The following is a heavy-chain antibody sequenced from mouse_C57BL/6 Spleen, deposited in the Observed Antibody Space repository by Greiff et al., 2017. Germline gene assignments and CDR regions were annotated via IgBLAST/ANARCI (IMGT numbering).Heavy chain of an antibody. V-gene: IGHV1-64*01. D-gene: IGHD1-1*01. Sequence: QVQLQQPGAELVKPGASVKLSCKASGYTFTSYWMHWVKQRPGQGLEWIGMIHPNSGSTNYNEKFKRKATLTVDKSSWTAYMQLSSLTSEDSAVYYWSRTSTYYGSPYFDYWGQGTTLTVSS. CDR1: GYTFTSYW. CDR2: IHPNSGST. J-gene: IGHJ2*01. CDR3: SRTSTYYGSPYFDY.